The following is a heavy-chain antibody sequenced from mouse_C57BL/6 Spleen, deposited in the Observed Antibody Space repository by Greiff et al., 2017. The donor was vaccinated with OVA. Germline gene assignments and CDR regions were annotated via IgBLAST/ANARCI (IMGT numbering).Heavy chain of an antibody. V-gene: IGHV5-4*01. CDR1: GFTFSSYA. CDR2: ISDGGSYT. D-gene: IGHD1-1*01. Sequence: EVQLVESGGGLVKPGGSLKLSCAASGFTFSSYAMSWVRQTPEKRLEWVATISDGGSYTYYPDNVKGRFTISRDNAKNNLYLQMSHLKSEDTAMYYCARDRITTVLWYFDVWGTGTTVTVSS. J-gene: IGHJ1*03. CDR3: ARDRITTVLWYFDV.